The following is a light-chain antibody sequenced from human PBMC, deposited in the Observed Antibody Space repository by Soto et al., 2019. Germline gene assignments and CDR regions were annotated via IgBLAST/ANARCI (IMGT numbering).Light chain of an antibody. CDR2: KAS. J-gene: IGKJ1*01. CDR3: LQYYDYRT. CDR1: QSINSL. V-gene: IGKV1-5*03. Sequence: DIQMTQSPSTLSASLAYRVTITCRASQSINSLLAWFQQKPGKAPEILIHKASSLESGVPSRCSGSGSGTEFTLTISSLQPDDFATYYCLQYYDYRTFGQGTKVDNK.